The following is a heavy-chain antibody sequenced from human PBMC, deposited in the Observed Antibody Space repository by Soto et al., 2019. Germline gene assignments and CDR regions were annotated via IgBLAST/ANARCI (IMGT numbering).Heavy chain of an antibody. J-gene: IGHJ6*02. CDR2: IYYSGST. Sequence: SETLSLTCTVSGGSISGSSYYWGCIRQPPGKGLEWIGYIYYSGSTNYNPSLKSRVTISVDTSKNQFSLKLSSVTAADTAVYYCAREIPTDYAHGMDVWGQGTTVTVSS. D-gene: IGHD3-16*01. CDR1: GGSISGSSYY. V-gene: IGHV4-61*01. CDR3: AREIPTDYAHGMDV.